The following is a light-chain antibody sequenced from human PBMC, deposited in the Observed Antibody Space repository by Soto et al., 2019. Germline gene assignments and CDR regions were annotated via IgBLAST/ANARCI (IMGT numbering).Light chain of an antibody. J-gene: IGKJ4*01. CDR2: DAS. Sequence: VMTQSPATVSVSPWERATLSCRASQSVNIYLAWYQQKPGQAPRLLIYDASNRATGIPARFSGSGSGTDFTLTISSLEPEDIAVYYCQQRSNWRVTFGGGTKVDIK. CDR3: QQRSNWRVT. CDR1: QSVNIY. V-gene: IGKV3-11*01.